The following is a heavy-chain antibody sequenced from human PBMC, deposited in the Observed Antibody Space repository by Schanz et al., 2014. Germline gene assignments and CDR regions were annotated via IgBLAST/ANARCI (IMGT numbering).Heavy chain of an antibody. J-gene: IGHJ4*02. CDR3: AKDPSHGDYDYYFDY. V-gene: IGHV3-23*01. Sequence: EVQLLDSGGGLVQPGGSLRLSCAASGFTFSTYAMSWVRQAPGKGLEWVSAISGSGGSTYYADSVKGRFTISRDNSKNTLYLQMNNLRAEGTAVYYCAKDPSHGDYDYYFDYWGQGTLVTVSS. D-gene: IGHD3-22*01. CDR2: ISGSGGST. CDR1: GFTFSTYA.